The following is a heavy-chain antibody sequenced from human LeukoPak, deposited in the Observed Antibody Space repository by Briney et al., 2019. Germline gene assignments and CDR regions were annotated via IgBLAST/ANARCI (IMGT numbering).Heavy chain of an antibody. CDR1: GYTFTDYY. V-gene: IGHV1-2*02. J-gene: IGHJ4*02. CDR3: ASPQDSSSWYQGFDY. CDR2: INPNSGGT. Sequence: ASVTVSFKASGYTFTDYYMHWVRQAPGQGLEWMGWINPNSGGTNYAQKFQGRVTMTRDTPISTAYMELSRLRSDDTAVYYCASPQDSSSWYQGFDYWGQGTLVTVSS. D-gene: IGHD6-13*01.